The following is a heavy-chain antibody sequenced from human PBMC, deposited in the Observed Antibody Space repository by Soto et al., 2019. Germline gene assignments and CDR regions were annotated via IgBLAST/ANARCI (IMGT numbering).Heavy chain of an antibody. J-gene: IGHJ6*02. Sequence: QVQLVDSGGGVVQPGRSLRLSCAASGFLFNTYAMHWVRQAPGKGLEWVAVISYDARNTYHADSVKGRFTISRDNSKKTMYLQMNRLRPEDTAVYYCARPGSGYDVLTGQYFYYFNAVDVWGQGTMVTVSS. D-gene: IGHD3-9*01. V-gene: IGHV3-30*04. CDR3: ARPGSGYDVLTGQYFYYFNAVDV. CDR2: ISYDARNT. CDR1: GFLFNTYA.